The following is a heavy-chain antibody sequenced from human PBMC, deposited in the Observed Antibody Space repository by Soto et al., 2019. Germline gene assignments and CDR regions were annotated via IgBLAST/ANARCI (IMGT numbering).Heavy chain of an antibody. CDR2: ISYDGSNK. J-gene: IGHJ4*02. CDR3: ARAGRYGDYRFDY. CDR1: GFTFSSYA. D-gene: IGHD4-17*01. Sequence: QVQLVESGGGVVQPGRSLRLSCAASGFTFSSYAMHWVGQAPGKGLEWVAVISYDGSNKYYADSVKGRFTISRDNSKNTLYLQMNSLRAEDTAVYYCARAGRYGDYRFDYWGQGTLVTVSS. V-gene: IGHV3-30-3*01.